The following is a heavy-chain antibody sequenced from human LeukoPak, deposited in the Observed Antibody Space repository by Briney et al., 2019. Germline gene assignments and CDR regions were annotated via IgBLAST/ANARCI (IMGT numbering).Heavy chain of an antibody. J-gene: IGHJ6*02. CDR1: GYTFTSYG. CDR3: ARGTYFDWLLTSRDYGMDV. CDR2: ISAYNGNT. Sequence: ASMKVSCKASGYTFTSYGISWVRQAPGQGLEWMRWISAYNGNTNYAQKLQGRVTMTTDTSTSTAYMELRSLRSDDTAVYYCARGTYFDWLLTSRDYGMDVWGQGTTVTVSS. D-gene: IGHD3-9*01. V-gene: IGHV1-18*01.